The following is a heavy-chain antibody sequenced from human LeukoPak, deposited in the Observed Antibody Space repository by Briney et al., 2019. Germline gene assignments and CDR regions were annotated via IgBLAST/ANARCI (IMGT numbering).Heavy chain of an antibody. CDR1: GGTFSSYA. J-gene: IGHJ4*02. CDR3: VSMREGIVVVPAAMPL. CDR2: IIPILGIA. Sequence: SVKVSCKASGGTFSSYAISWVRQAPGQGLEWMGRIIPILGIANYAQKFQGRVTITADKSTSTAYMELSSLRSEDTAVYYCVSMREGIVVVPAAMPLWGQGTLVTVSS. V-gene: IGHV1-69*04. D-gene: IGHD2-2*01.